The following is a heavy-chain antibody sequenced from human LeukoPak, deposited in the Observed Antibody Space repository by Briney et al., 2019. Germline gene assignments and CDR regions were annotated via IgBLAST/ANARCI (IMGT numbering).Heavy chain of an antibody. CDR1: GVSVNSSDHY. D-gene: IGHD1-14*01. V-gene: IGHV4-30-4*01. Sequence: PSETLSLTCTVSGVSVNSSDHYWSWIRQTPGKGLEWIGYISHSGTTYYNPSLKSPVTIAVDTSNNQFFQILNSITIADTAIYYCASARVPEPWGQGSLVTVSS. CDR2: ISHSGTT. J-gene: IGHJ5*02. CDR3: ASARVPEP.